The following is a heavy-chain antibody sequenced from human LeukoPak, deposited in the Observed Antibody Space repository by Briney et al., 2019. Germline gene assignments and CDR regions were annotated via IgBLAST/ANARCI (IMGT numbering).Heavy chain of an antibody. CDR3: ARVVHYYYYMDV. J-gene: IGHJ6*03. CDR1: GGSISSYD. Sequence: SETLSLTCTVSGGSISSYDWSWIRQPPGKGLEWIGYIYYSGSTNYNPSLKSRVTISVDTSKNQFSLKLSSVTAADTAVYYCARVVHYYYYMDVWGKGTTVTVSS. CDR2: IYYSGST. D-gene: IGHD6-6*01. V-gene: IGHV4-59*01.